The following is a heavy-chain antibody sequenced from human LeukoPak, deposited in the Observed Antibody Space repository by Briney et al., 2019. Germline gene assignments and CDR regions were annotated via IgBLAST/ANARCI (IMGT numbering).Heavy chain of an antibody. CDR2: IIPIFGTA. D-gene: IGHD5-24*01. CDR1: GGTFSSYA. Sequence: SVKVSCKASGGTFSSYAISWVRQAPGRGLEWMGGIIPIFGTANYAQKFQGRVTITADESTSTAYMELSSLRSEDTAAYYCASQDGYGPVSFDIWGQGTMVTVSS. V-gene: IGHV1-69*13. J-gene: IGHJ3*02. CDR3: ASQDGYGPVSFDI.